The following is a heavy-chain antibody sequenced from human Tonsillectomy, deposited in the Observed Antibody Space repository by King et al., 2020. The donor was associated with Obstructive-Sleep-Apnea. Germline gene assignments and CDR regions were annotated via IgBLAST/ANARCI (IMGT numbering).Heavy chain of an antibody. Sequence: VQLVESGGGVVQPGRSLRLSCAASGFSFSDYAMHWVRQAPGKGLEWVAVISHDGINENYADSVKGRFTISRDNSKNTRYLQMNSLRADDTAVYYCARDGIGYCSSISGYPDDWGQGTLVSVSS. J-gene: IGHJ4*02. CDR1: GFSFSDYA. CDR2: ISHDGINE. V-gene: IGHV3-30-3*01. D-gene: IGHD2-2*01. CDR3: ARDGIGYCSSISGYPDD.